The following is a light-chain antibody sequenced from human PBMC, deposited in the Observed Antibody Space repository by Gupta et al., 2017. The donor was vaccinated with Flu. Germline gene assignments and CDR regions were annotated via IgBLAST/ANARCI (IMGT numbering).Light chain of an antibody. CDR3: GTRENSVGV. CDR2: DND. V-gene: IGLV1-51*01. CDR1: SSNIGRNH. Sequence: QSVLTQPPSVSEAPGQRVTISCAGRSSNIGRNHVSWYRQLPGTAPELLIYDNDHRPSGIPDRFSASKSGTSATLDITGLQAGDEADYYCGTRENSVGVFGGGTKLTVL. J-gene: IGLJ2*01.